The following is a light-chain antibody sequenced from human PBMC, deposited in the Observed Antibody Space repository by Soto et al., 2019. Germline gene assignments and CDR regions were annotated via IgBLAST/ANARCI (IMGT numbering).Light chain of an antibody. Sequence: QSALTQPASVSGSPGQPITISCTGTSSDVGGYNYVSWYQQHPGKAPKLMIYEVSNRPSGVSTRFSGSKSGNTASPTISGLQAEDEADYYCSSYTTSSTHWVFGGGTKVTVL. CDR2: EVS. J-gene: IGLJ3*02. V-gene: IGLV2-14*01. CDR1: SSDVGGYNY. CDR3: SSYTTSSTHWV.